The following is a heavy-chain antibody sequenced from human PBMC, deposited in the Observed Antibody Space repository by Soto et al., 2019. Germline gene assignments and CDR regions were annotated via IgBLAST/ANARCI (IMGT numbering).Heavy chain of an antibody. Sequence: EESLKISCKGSGYSFTSYWIGWVRQMPGKGLEWMGIIYPGDSDTRYSPSFQGQITISADKSISTAYLQWSSLKASDTAMYYCASRTKLGIRAFDIWGQGTMVTVSS. CDR1: GYSFTSYW. V-gene: IGHV5-51*01. CDR3: ASRTKLGIRAFDI. J-gene: IGHJ3*02. D-gene: IGHD7-27*01. CDR2: IYPGDSDT.